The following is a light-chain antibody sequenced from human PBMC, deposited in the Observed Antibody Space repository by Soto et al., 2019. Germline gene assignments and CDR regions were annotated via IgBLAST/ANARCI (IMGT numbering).Light chain of an antibody. CDR1: SCNIGSNT. CDR2: SNN. CDR3: AAWDDSLNGAV. J-gene: IGLJ7*01. V-gene: IGLV1-44*01. Sequence: QSLLTQPPSASGTPGQRVTISCSGSSCNIGSNTVNWYQQLPGTAPKLLIYSNNQRPSGVPDRFSGSKSGTSASLAISGLQSEDEADYYCAAWDDSLNGAVFGGGTQLTVL.